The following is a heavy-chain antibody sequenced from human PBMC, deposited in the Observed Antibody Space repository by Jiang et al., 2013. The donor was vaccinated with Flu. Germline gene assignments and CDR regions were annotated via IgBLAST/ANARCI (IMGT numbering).Heavy chain of an antibody. J-gene: IGHJ4*02. D-gene: IGHD3-22*01. V-gene: IGHV4-59*01. CDR2: VYDSEIT. CDR3: ARVDSSGFYFTFDS. Sequence: PGLVKPSETLSLTCTISGASMSNYYWSWVRQPPGKGLEWIDYVYDSEITKYNPSLGTRVTISLDTSKSQVSLKLTSVTPADTAVYFCARVDSSGFYFTFDSWGQGTLGIVSS. CDR1: GASMSNYY.